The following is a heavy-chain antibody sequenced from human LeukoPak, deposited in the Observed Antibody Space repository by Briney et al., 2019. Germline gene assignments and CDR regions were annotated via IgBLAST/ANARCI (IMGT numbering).Heavy chain of an antibody. CDR1: GFTLSSYS. CDR2: ISSSSSYI. Sequence: KPGGSLRLSCAASGFTLSSYSMNWVRQAPGKGLEWVSSISSSSSYIYYADSVKGRFTISRDNAKNSLYLQMNSLRAEDTAVYYCASMYYYDSSGYSYDAFDIWGQGTMVTVSS. J-gene: IGHJ3*02. D-gene: IGHD3-22*01. CDR3: ASMYYYDSSGYSYDAFDI. V-gene: IGHV3-21*01.